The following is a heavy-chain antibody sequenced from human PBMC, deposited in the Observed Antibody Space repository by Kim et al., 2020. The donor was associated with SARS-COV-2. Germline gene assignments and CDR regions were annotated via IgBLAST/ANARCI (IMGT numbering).Heavy chain of an antibody. J-gene: IGHJ5*02. CDR1: GYTFTSYA. Sequence: ASVKVSCKASGYTFTSYAMNWVRQAPGQGLEWMGWINTNTGNPTYAQGFTGRFVFSLDTSVSTAYLQICSLKAEDTAVYYCASSQTYYDFWSGPLNWFDPWGQGTLVTVSS. V-gene: IGHV7-4-1*01. D-gene: IGHD3-3*01. CDR3: ASSQTYYDFWSGPLNWFDP. CDR2: INTNTGNP.